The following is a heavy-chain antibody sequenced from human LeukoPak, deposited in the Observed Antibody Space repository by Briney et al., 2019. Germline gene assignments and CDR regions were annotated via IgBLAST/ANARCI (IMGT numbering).Heavy chain of an antibody. CDR3: ATVNYDYYYYVMDV. D-gene: IGHD1-7*01. CDR2: ISGSVGTT. J-gene: IGHJ6*02. V-gene: IGHV3-23*01. CDR1: GFTFSSYA. Sequence: GGSLGLSCAASGFTFSSYAMTWVRQAPGKGLEWVSTISGSVGTTYYADSVKGRFTISRDNSKNMLYLQMNSLRADDTAVYYCATVNYDYYYYVMDVWGQGTTLTVSS.